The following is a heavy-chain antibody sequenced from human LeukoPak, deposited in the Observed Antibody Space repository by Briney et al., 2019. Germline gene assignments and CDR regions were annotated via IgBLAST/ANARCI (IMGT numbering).Heavy chain of an antibody. V-gene: IGHV4-59*10. Sequence: SETLSLTCAVYGGSFSGYYWSWIRQPAGKGLEWIGRIYTSGSTNYNPSLKSRVTMSVDTSKNQFSLKLSSVTAADTAVYYCARGGGDYDPYYFAYWGQGTLVSVSS. CDR2: IYTSGST. D-gene: IGHD4-17*01. CDR1: GGSFSGYY. CDR3: ARGGGDYDPYYFAY. J-gene: IGHJ4*02.